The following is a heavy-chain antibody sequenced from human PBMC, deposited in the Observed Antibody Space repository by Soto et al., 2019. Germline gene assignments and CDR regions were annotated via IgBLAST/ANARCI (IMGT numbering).Heavy chain of an antibody. CDR1: GYTFTSYD. V-gene: IGHV1-8*01. CDR3: ASSPEASHYGSGSVFDY. D-gene: IGHD3-10*01. J-gene: IGHJ4*02. Sequence: QVQLVQSGAEVKKPGASVKVSCKASGYTFTSYDINWVRQATGQGLEWMGWMNPNSGNTGYAQKFQGRVTMTRNTSISTAYMELSSMRSEDTAVYYCASSPEASHYGSGSVFDYWGQGTLVTVSS. CDR2: MNPNSGNT.